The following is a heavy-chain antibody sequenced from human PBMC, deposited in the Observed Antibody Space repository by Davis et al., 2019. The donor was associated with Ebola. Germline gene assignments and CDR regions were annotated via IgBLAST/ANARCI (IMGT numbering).Heavy chain of an antibody. D-gene: IGHD7-27*01. J-gene: IGHJ4*02. CDR2: MSPNSGHT. Sequence: ASVKVSCKASGYTFTNYDINWVRQATGQGLEWMGWMSPNSGHTGYAQKSQGRITITRDTSISTAYMELSSLRSEDTAMYYCMRNVYQTGDFDYWGQGTLVTVSS. CDR3: MRNVYQTGDFDY. CDR1: GYTFTNYD. V-gene: IGHV1-8*03.